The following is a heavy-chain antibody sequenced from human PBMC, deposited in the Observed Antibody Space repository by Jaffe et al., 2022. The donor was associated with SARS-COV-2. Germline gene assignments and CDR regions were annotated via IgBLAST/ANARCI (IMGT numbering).Heavy chain of an antibody. CDR3: ARDPGGGYDFWSGWSAYGMDV. Sequence: EVQLVESGGGLVKPGGSLRLSCAASGFTFSSYSMNWVRQAPGKGLEWVSSISSSSSYIYYADSVKGRFTISRDNAKNSLYLQMNSLRAEDTAVYYCARDPGGGYDFWSGWSAYGMDVWGQGTTVTVSS. D-gene: IGHD3-3*01. V-gene: IGHV3-21*01. CDR2: ISSSSSYI. CDR1: GFTFSSYS. J-gene: IGHJ6*02.